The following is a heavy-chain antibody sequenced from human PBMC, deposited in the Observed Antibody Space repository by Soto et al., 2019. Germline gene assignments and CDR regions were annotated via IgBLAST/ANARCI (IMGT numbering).Heavy chain of an antibody. CDR2: ISYDGSNK. J-gene: IGHJ3*02. Sequence: GGSLRLSCAASGFTFSSYGMHWVRQAPGKGLEWVAVISYDGSNKYYADSVKGRFTISRDNSKNTLYLQMNSLRAEDTAVYYCAKVYYGSGSYQGGLDAFDIWGQGTMVTVSS. V-gene: IGHV3-30*18. CDR1: GFTFSSYG. D-gene: IGHD3-10*01. CDR3: AKVYYGSGSYQGGLDAFDI.